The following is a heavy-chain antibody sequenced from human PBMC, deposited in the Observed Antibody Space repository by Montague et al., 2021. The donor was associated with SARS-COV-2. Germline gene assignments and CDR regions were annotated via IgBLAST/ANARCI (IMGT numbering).Heavy chain of an antibody. CDR3: ARIGFEGVGSYYFYPY. D-gene: IGHD3-22*01. CDR2: ISYSGSX. J-gene: IGHJ1*01. Sequence: SETLSLTCTVYGASVRSGYSDWNWMRQPQGKGLEWGGDISYSGSXNYSPSMRSRVTTSVDTSKNQLSLKANTATDADTAVYYCARIGFEGVGSYYFYPYWGQGTLVTVSS. CDR1: GASVRSGYSD. V-gene: IGHV4-61*01.